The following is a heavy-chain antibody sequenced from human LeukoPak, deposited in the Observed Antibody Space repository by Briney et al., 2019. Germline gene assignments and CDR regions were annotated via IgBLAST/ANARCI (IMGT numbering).Heavy chain of an antibody. CDR2: MNPNSGNT. CDR3: ARVVTMVRGVIITAYYYYMDV. J-gene: IGHJ6*03. V-gene: IGHV1-8*03. CDR1: GGTFTSYD. Sequence: GASVKVSCKASGGTFTSYDINWVRQATGQGLEWMGWMNPNSGNTGYAQKFQGRVTITRNTSISTAYMELSSLRSEDTAVYYCARVVTMVRGVIITAYYYYMDVWGKGTTVTVSS. D-gene: IGHD3-10*01.